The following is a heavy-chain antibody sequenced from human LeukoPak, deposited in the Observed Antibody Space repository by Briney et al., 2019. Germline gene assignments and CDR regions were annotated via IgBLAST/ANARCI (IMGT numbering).Heavy chain of an antibody. CDR1: GFTFSSYS. Sequence: GGSLRLSYAASGFTFSSYSMNWVRQARGEGLEWVSSISSSSSYIYYADSVKGRFTISRDNAKNSLYLQMNSLRAEDTAVYYCARGDSGWYEYYFDYWGQGTLVTVSS. V-gene: IGHV3-21*01. CDR2: ISSSSSYI. CDR3: ARGDSGWYEYYFDY. D-gene: IGHD6-19*01. J-gene: IGHJ4*02.